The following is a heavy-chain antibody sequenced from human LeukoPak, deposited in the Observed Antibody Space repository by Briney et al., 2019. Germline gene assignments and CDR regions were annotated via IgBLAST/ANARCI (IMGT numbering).Heavy chain of an antibody. D-gene: IGHD4-17*01. CDR1: GFTFSSYS. J-gene: IGHJ3*02. V-gene: IGHV3-21*01. Sequence: PGGSLRLSCAASGFTFSSYSMNWVRQAPGKGLEWVSSISSSSSYIYYADSVKGRFTISRDNAKNSLYLQMNSLRAEDTAVYYCARATVGTGDAFDIWGQGTMVTVSS. CDR3: ARATVGTGDAFDI. CDR2: ISSSSSYI.